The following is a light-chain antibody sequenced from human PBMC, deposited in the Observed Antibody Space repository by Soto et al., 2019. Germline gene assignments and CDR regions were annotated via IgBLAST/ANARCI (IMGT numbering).Light chain of an antibody. CDR1: SSDVGGYHS. J-gene: IGLJ2*01. CDR2: EVS. V-gene: IGLV2-14*01. Sequence: QSVLTQPASVSGSPGQSITISCTGTSSDVGGYHSVSWYQQHPGKAPKLMIYEVSTRPSGVSNRFSGSKSGDTASLTISGLQAEDEADYYCSSYTSGSTLVVFGGGTKLTVL. CDR3: SSYTSGSTLVV.